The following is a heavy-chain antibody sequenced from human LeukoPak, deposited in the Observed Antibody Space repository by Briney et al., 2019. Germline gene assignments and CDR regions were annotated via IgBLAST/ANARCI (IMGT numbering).Heavy chain of an antibody. J-gene: IGHJ5*02. CDR2: ISSSSSYI. Sequence: PGGSLRLSCAASGFPFSSYSMTWVRQAPGKGLEWASAISSSSSYIYYADSVKGRFTISRDNAKNSLYLQMNSLRAEDTAVYYCARGEYSSWFDPWGQGTLVTVSS. CDR1: GFPFSSYS. V-gene: IGHV3-21*01. D-gene: IGHD6-6*01. CDR3: ARGEYSSWFDP.